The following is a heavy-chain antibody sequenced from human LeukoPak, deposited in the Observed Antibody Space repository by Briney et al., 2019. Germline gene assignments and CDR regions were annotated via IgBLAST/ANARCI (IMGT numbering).Heavy chain of an antibody. V-gene: IGHV4-59*08. J-gene: IGHJ2*01. D-gene: IGHD6-19*01. CDR1: GGSISSYY. CDR2: VYYSGSP. Sequence: KPSETLSLTCTASGGSISSYYWSWIRQPPGKGLEWIGYVYYSGSPNYNPSLKSQFTISVDTSKNQLSLKLSSVTAADTAVYYCARHGCDWSFDLWGRGTLVTVSS. CDR3: ARHGCDWSFDL.